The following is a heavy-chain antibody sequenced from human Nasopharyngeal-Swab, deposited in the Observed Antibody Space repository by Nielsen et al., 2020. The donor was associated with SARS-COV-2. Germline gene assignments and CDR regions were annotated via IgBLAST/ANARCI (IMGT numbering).Heavy chain of an antibody. CDR3: ARARRNFVVVSAFDY. Sequence: WIRQPPGKGLEWIGYIYYSGSTYYNPSLKSRVTISVDTSKNQSSLKLSSVTAADTAVYYCARARRNFVVVSAFDYWGQGTLVTVSS. CDR2: IYYSGST. J-gene: IGHJ4*02. D-gene: IGHD2-21*02. V-gene: IGHV4-31*02.